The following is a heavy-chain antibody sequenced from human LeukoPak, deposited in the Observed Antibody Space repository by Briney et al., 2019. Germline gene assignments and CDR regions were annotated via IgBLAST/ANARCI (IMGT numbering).Heavy chain of an antibody. Sequence: SETLSLTCAVYGGSFSGYYWSWIRQPPGKGLEWIGEINHSGSTNYNPSLKSRVTISVDTSKNQFSLKLSSVTAADTAVYYCARSSWGGWSPTNLDYWGQGTLVTVSS. CDR2: INHSGST. CDR3: ARSSWGGWSPTNLDY. J-gene: IGHJ4*02. D-gene: IGHD6-19*01. V-gene: IGHV4-34*01. CDR1: GGSFSGYY.